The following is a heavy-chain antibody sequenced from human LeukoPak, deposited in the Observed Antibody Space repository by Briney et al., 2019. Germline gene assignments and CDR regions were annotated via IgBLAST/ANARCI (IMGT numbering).Heavy chain of an antibody. CDR1: GGSISSTNW. CDR3: ARDATYSSSWYGYYYGMDV. V-gene: IGHV4-4*02. Sequence: PSETLSLTCAVFGGSISSTNWWSWVRQPPGKGLEWIGEIYHSGSSNYNPSLNSRVTISVDKSNNQLSLRLISVTAADTAVYYCARDATYSSSWYGYYYGMDVWGQGTTVTVSS. D-gene: IGHD6-13*01. CDR2: IYHSGSS. J-gene: IGHJ6*02.